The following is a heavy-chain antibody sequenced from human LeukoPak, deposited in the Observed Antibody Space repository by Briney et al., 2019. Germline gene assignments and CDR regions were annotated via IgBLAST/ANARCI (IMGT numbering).Heavy chain of an antibody. Sequence: ASVKVSCKASGYTFSDYYMHWVRQAPGQGLEWVGRINPNSGGTNYALKFQGRVTMTRDTSISTAYMELSRLRSDDTAVYYCARRDFHDYWGQGTLVTVSS. CDR1: GYTFSDYY. D-gene: IGHD5-24*01. CDR3: ARRDFHDY. J-gene: IGHJ4*02. V-gene: IGHV1-2*06. CDR2: INPNSGGT.